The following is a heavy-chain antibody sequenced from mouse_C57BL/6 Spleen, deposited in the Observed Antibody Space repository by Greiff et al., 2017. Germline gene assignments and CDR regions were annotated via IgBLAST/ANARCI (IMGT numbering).Heavy chain of an antibody. D-gene: IGHD3-1*01. Sequence: QVQLQQPGAELVKPGASVKLSCKASGYTFTSYWMHWVKQRPGQGLEWIGMIHPNSGSTNYNEKFKSKATLTVDKSSSTAYMQLRSLTTEDSAVYYFAGSLAYWGQGTLVTVSA. CDR3: AGSLAY. CDR1: GYTFTSYW. V-gene: IGHV1-64*01. J-gene: IGHJ3*01. CDR2: IHPNSGST.